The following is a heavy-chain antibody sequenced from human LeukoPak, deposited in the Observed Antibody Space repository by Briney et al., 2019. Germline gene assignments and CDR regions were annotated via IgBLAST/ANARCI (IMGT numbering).Heavy chain of an antibody. Sequence: PGGSLRLSCAASGFTFSSYGMHGVRQAPGKGLEWVAVISYDGSNKYYADSVKGRFTISRDNSKNTLYLQMNSLRAEDTAVYYCAKAPSYGSGSYYTSSDYWGQGTLFSVSS. D-gene: IGHD3-10*01. J-gene: IGHJ4*02. V-gene: IGHV3-30*18. CDR1: GFTFSSYG. CDR2: ISYDGSNK. CDR3: AKAPSYGSGSYYTSSDY.